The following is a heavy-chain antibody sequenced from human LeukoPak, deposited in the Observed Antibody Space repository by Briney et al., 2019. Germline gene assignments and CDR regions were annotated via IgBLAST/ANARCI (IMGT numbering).Heavy chain of an antibody. V-gene: IGHV4-59*12. D-gene: IGHD4-17*01. CDR1: GGSISSYY. CDR3: ARRGPVDYGDYVPFDY. CDR2: IYYSGST. J-gene: IGHJ4*02. Sequence: PSETLSLTCTVSGGSISSYYWSWIRQPPGKGLEWIGYIYYSGSTNYNPSLKSRVTISVDTSKNQFSLKLSSVTAADTAVYYCARRGPVDYGDYVPFDYWGQGTLVTVSS.